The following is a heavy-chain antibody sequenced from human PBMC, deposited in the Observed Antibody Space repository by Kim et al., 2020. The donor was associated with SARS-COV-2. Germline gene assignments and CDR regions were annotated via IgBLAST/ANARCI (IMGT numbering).Heavy chain of an antibody. D-gene: IGHD6-13*01. CDR1: GGSISSSNW. CDR3: ARDMGYSSSWYSVLGY. J-gene: IGHJ4*02. Sequence: SETLSLTCAVSGGSISSSNWWSWVRQPPGKGLEWIGEIYHSGSTNYNPSLKSRVTISVDKSKNQFSLKLSSVTAADTAVYYCARDMGYSSSWYSVLGYWGQGTLVTVSS. V-gene: IGHV4-4*02. CDR2: IYHSGST.